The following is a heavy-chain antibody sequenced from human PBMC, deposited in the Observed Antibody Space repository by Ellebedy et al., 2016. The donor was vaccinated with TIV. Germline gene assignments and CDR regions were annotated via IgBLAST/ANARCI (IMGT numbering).Heavy chain of an antibody. CDR2: IRNDGTNK. CDR1: GFTFSSYG. V-gene: IGHV3-30*02. J-gene: IGHJ6*02. CDR3: ATKFYYGMDV. Sequence: PGGSLRLSCAASGFTFSSYGMHWVRQAPGKGLEWLAFIRNDGTNKYYADSVKGRFTISRDNSKNTLYVQMNSLRAEDTAMYYCATKFYYGMDVWGQGTPVTVSS.